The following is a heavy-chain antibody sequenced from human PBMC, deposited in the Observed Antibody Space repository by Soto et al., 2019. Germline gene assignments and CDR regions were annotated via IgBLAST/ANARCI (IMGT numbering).Heavy chain of an antibody. Sequence: GGSLRLSCAASGFTFSSYAMSWVRQAPGKGLEWVSAISGSGGSTYYADSVKGRFTISRDNSKNTLYLQMNSLRAEDTAVYYFAKVQYYDFWSGYPIGVYFDYWGQGTLVTVSS. CDR3: AKVQYYDFWSGYPIGVYFDY. J-gene: IGHJ4*02. V-gene: IGHV3-23*01. CDR2: ISGSGGST. CDR1: GFTFSSYA. D-gene: IGHD3-3*01.